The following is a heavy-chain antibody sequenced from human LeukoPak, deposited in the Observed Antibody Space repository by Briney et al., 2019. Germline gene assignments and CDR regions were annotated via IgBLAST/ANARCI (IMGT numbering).Heavy chain of an antibody. Sequence: GGSLRLSCAASGFSFSSYWMSWVRQAPGKGLEWVANIKQDGSQKSYVDSVKGRFTISRDNANNLLYLQMNSLRAEDTAVYYCARESFAARWDWGQGTLVTVSS. CDR1: GFSFSSYW. V-gene: IGHV3-7*01. CDR2: IKQDGSQK. D-gene: IGHD6-6*01. CDR3: ARESFAARWD. J-gene: IGHJ4*02.